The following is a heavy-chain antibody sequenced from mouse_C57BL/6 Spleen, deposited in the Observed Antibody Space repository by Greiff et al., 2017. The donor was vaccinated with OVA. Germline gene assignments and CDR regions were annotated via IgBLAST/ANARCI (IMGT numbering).Heavy chain of an antibody. Sequence: VQLQQSGPELVKPGASVKMSCKASGYTFTDYNMHWVKQSHGKSLEWIGYINPNNGGTSYNQKFKGKATLTVNKSSSTAYMELRSLTSEDSAVYYCASHYCSSYEDYAMDYWGQGTSVTVSS. J-gene: IGHJ4*01. V-gene: IGHV1-22*01. CDR3: ASHYCSSYEDYAMDY. CDR2: INPNNGGT. CDR1: GYTFTDYN. D-gene: IGHD1-1*01.